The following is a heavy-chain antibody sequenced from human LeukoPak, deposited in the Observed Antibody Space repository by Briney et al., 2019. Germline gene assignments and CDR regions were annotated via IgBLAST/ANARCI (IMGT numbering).Heavy chain of an antibody. CDR1: GYSISSGYY. J-gene: IGHJ4*02. Sequence: SETLSLTCAVSGYSISSGYYWGWIRQPPGKGLEWIGSIYHSGSTYYNPSLKSRVTISVDTSKNQFSLKLSSVTAADTAVYYCARTFRESYYDFWSGYSTLDYWGQGTLVTVSS. V-gene: IGHV4-38-2*01. CDR3: ARTFRESYYDFWSGYSTLDY. D-gene: IGHD3-3*01. CDR2: IYHSGST.